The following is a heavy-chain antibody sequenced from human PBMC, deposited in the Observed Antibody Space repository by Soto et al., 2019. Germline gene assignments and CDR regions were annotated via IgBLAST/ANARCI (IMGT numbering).Heavy chain of an antibody. CDR1: GFTFSGSA. J-gene: IGHJ4*02. D-gene: IGHD2-2*02. CDR3: SRANCSSDTCYSVYDF. V-gene: IGHV3-73*01. Sequence: EVHLVESGGGLVQPGGSLKLSCAASGFTFSGSAMHWVRQVSGKGLEWVVRIKAKTHSSTTAYAASVKGRFTISRDDSKNTAYLQMNSLKTEDTAMYYCSRANCSSDTCYSVYDFWGQGALVTVSS. CDR2: IKAKTHSSTT.